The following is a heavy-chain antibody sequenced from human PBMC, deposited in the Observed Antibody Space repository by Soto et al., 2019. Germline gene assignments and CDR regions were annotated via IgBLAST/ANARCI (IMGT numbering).Heavy chain of an antibody. D-gene: IGHD6-13*01. V-gene: IGHV1-69*04. Sequence: ASVKVSCKASGGTFSSYTISWVRQAPGQGLEWMGRIIPILGIANYAQKFQGRVTITADKSTSTAYMELSSLRSEDTAVYYCARDPEGEYGSSCYPIDYWGQGTPVTVSS. CDR3: ARDPEGEYGSSCYPIDY. CDR1: GGTFSSYT. J-gene: IGHJ4*02. CDR2: IIPILGIA.